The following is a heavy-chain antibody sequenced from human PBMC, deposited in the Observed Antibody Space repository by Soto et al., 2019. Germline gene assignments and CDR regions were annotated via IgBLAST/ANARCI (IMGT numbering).Heavy chain of an antibody. V-gene: IGHV3-23*01. CDR2: ISGSGGST. CDR1: GFTFSSYA. J-gene: IGHJ4*02. D-gene: IGHD6-13*01. Sequence: EVQXXEXGXXXXQXXXSXXXSCXASGFTFSSYAMSWVRXAPGKGLEWVSAISGSGGSTYYADSVKGRFTISRDNSKNTLYLQMNSLRAEDTAVYYCAKENGYSSSWFEFDYWGQGTLVTVSS. CDR3: AKENGYSSSWFEFDY.